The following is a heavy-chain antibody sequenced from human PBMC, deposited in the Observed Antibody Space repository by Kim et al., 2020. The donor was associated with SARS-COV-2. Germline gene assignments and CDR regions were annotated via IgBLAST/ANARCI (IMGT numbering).Heavy chain of an antibody. CDR3: ASALLRYFGHDY. J-gene: IGHJ4*02. Sequence: TYARKFKGRVTITAAKSTSTAYMELSSLRSEDTAVYYCASALLRYFGHDYWGQGTLVTVSS. V-gene: IGHV1-69*02. D-gene: IGHD3-9*01.